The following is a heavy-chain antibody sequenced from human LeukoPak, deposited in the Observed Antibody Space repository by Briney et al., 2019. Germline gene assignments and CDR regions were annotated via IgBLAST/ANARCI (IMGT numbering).Heavy chain of an antibody. V-gene: IGHV4-30-4*01. Sequence: SETLSLTCTVSGGSISSGDYYWSWIRQPPGKGLGWIWYIYYSGSTYYNPSLKSRVTISVDTSKNQFSLKLSSVTAADTAVYYCASFTMVRGEQFDYWGQGTLVTVSS. CDR1: GGSISSGDYY. CDR3: ASFTMVRGEQFDY. D-gene: IGHD3-10*01. CDR2: IYYSGST. J-gene: IGHJ4*02.